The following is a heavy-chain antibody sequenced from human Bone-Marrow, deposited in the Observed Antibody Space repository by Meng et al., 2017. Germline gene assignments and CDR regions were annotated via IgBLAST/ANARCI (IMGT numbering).Heavy chain of an antibody. J-gene: IGHJ4*02. Sequence: GESLKISCAASGFTLSSYWMSWVRQAPGKGLEWVANIKQDGSNKYYADSVKGRFTISRDNSKNTLYLQMNSLRAEDTAVYYCAKYPVRITMVRGPNGYYFDYWGQGTLVTVSS. CDR2: IKQDGSNK. CDR1: GFTLSSYW. D-gene: IGHD3-10*01. V-gene: IGHV3-7*03. CDR3: AKYPVRITMVRGPNGYYFDY.